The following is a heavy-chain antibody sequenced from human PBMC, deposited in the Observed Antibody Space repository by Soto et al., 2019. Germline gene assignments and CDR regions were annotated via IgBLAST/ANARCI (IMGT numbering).Heavy chain of an antibody. CDR1: GFTFSSYA. CDR2: ISGSGGST. Sequence: EVQLLESGGGLVQPGGSLRLSCAASGFTFSSYAMSWVRQAPGKGLEWVSAISGSGGSTYYEDSVKGRFTISRDNSKKTLYLHMKRLRAEDTAVYYCANIRGFGELPPRGYFQHWGQGTLVTVSS. J-gene: IGHJ1*01. V-gene: IGHV3-23*01. CDR3: ANIRGFGELPPRGYFQH. D-gene: IGHD1-26*01.